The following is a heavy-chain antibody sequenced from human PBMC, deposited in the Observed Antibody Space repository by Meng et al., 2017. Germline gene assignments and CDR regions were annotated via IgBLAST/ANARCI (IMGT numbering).Heavy chain of an antibody. J-gene: IGHJ5*02. V-gene: IGHV3-33*01. CDR2: FWNDGCYM. CDR3: AGGAVAGSGGGNWFDP. Sequence: AGGCVVQPWSSLSSAGATSGSAFISCGMHCVRKATGGVLDAGVVFWNDGCYMTHADAVNGRFTISRDNSKNTLFLQMNMLGAEYTAMYYCAGGAVAGSGGGNWFDPWGQGTLVTVSS. CDR1: GSAFISCG. D-gene: IGHD6-19*01.